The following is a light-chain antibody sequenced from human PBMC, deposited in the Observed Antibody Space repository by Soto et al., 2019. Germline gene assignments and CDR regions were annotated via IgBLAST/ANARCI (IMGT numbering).Light chain of an antibody. CDR1: QSFSSW. V-gene: IGKV1-5*01. CDR2: GVS. Sequence: DIHMTQSPSTRSASVGDEVTITCRASQSFSSWLAWYQQKPGKAPKLLIYGVSSLNSGVPSRFSGSGSGTEFTLTISSLQPDDFATYYCQQYNTYPPTFGQVTKVDIK. CDR3: QQYNTYPPT. J-gene: IGKJ1*01.